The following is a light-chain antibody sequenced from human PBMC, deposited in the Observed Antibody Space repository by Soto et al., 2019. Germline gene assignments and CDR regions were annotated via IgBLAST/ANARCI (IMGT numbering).Light chain of an antibody. V-gene: IGKV3-11*01. Sequence: EIVMTQSPATVSMSPGERASLSCRASQSVGTYLAWYQQKPGQSPRLLIYGASTGATGIPARFSGSGSGTDFTLTISSLEPEDFAVYYCQQRSNWPLTFGGGTKVDIK. J-gene: IGKJ4*01. CDR3: QQRSNWPLT. CDR1: QSVGTY. CDR2: GAS.